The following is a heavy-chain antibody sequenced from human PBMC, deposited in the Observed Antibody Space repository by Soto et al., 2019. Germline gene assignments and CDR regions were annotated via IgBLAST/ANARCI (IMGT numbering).Heavy chain of an antibody. CDR1: GYTFTSYG. Sequence: QVQLVQSGAEVKKPGASVKVSCKASGYTFTSYGISWVRQAPGQGLEWMGWISAYNGNTNYAQKLQGRVTMTTDTSTSTAYTELRSLRSDDTAVYYCARLPNYGDYGGHIDYWGQGTLVTVSS. D-gene: IGHD4-17*01. CDR3: ARLPNYGDYGGHIDY. V-gene: IGHV1-18*01. CDR2: ISAYNGNT. J-gene: IGHJ4*02.